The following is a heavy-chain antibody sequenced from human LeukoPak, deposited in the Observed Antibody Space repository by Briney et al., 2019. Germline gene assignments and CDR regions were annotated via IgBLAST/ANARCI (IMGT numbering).Heavy chain of an antibody. V-gene: IGHV3-21*01. CDR3: ARDHGYYDSSNDAFDI. D-gene: IGHD3-22*01. CDR2: ISSSSYI. CDR1: GFTFSSYS. J-gene: IGHJ3*02. Sequence: GGSLRLSRAASGFTFSSYSMNWVRQAPGKGLEWVSSISSSSYIYYADSVKGRFTISRDNAKNSLYLQMNSLRAEDTAVYYCARDHGYYDSSNDAFDIWGQGTMVTVSS.